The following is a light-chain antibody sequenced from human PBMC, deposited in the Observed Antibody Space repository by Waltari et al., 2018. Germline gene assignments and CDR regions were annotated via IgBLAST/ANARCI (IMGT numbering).Light chain of an antibody. CDR3: LLYYGGAQV. CDR1: TGAVTSGFY. J-gene: IGLJ3*02. V-gene: IGLV7-43*01. Sequence: QTVVTQEPSLTVSPGGTVTLTCASSTGAVTSGFYPSWFQQKHGQPPRALIYSTNNKHSWTPARFSGSLLWGKAALTLSGVQVEDEAEYYCLLYYGGAQVFGGGTKLTVL. CDR2: STN.